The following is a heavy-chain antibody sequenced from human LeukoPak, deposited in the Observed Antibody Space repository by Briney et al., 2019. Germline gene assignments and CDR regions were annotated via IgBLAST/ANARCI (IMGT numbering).Heavy chain of an antibody. CDR1: GFTFSSYT. Sequence: KAGGSLRLSCAASGFTFSSYTMNWVRQAPGKGLEWVSSISSSSTYIYYADSVKGRFTISRDNAKNSLYLQMNSLRAEDTAVYYCARGGIAVGGMDVWGQGTTVTVSS. J-gene: IGHJ6*02. D-gene: IGHD6-19*01. CDR3: ARGGIAVGGMDV. V-gene: IGHV3-21*01. CDR2: ISSSSTYI.